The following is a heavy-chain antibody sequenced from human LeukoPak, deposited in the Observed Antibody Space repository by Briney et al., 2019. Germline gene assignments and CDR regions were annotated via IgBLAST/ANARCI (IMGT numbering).Heavy chain of an antibody. CDR3: ARGRLNSYFDY. V-gene: IGHV3-30-3*01. CDR1: GFTSSSYA. CDR2: ISYDGSNK. J-gene: IGHJ4*02. D-gene: IGHD1-1*01. Sequence: GRSLRLSCAASGFTSSSYAMHWVRQAPGKGLEWVAVISYDGSNKYYADSVKGRFTISRDNSKNTLYLQMNSLRAEDTAVYYCARGRLNSYFDYWGQGTLVTVSS.